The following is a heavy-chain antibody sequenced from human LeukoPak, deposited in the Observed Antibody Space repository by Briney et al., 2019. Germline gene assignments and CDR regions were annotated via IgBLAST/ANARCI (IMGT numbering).Heavy chain of an antibody. D-gene: IGHD3-16*02. CDR1: GYSISSGYY. Sequence: SETLSLTCAVSGYSISSGYYWGWIRQAPGKELEWIGSIYYSVSTYYNPSLKSRVTISVDTSKNQVSLKLSAVTAADTALYYCARGTSIWGSYRSDALDIWGQGTMVTVSS. CDR3: ARGTSIWGSYRSDALDI. J-gene: IGHJ3*02. CDR2: IYYSVST. V-gene: IGHV4-38-2*01.